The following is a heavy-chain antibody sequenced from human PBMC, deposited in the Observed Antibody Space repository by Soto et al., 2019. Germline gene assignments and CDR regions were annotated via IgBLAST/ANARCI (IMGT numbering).Heavy chain of an antibody. Sequence: GGSLRLSCAASGFTFSSYSMNWVRQAPGKGLEWVSYVSSSSSTIYYADSVKGRFTISRDNAKNSLYLQMNSLRDEDTAVYYCAREAAAFYGMDVWGQGTTVTVSS. CDR3: AREAAAFYGMDV. D-gene: IGHD6-13*01. V-gene: IGHV3-48*02. CDR2: VSSSSSTI. J-gene: IGHJ6*02. CDR1: GFTFSSYS.